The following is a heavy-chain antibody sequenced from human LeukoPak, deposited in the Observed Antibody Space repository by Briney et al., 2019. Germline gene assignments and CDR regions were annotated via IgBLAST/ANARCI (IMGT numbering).Heavy chain of an antibody. Sequence: GSLPHTCPASGFTFRNALLSWVRPPPSKEREWVGRMKSTSDGGTTDYAAPVKGRFTISRDDSKNTLYLQMNSLKTEDTAVYYCTTAHCSSTSCHDPWGQGTLVTVSS. CDR2: MKSTSDGGTT. D-gene: IGHD2-2*01. V-gene: IGHV3-15*01. CDR3: TTAHCSSTSCHDP. J-gene: IGHJ5*02. CDR1: GFTFRNAL.